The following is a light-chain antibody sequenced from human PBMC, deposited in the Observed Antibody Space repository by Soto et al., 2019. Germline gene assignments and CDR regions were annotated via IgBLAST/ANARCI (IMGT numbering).Light chain of an antibody. V-gene: IGKV1-5*03. CDR1: QSIRDL. J-gene: IGKJ1*01. Sequence: DIQMTQSPSTLSASIGDRVAITCRASQSIRDLLAWYQQKPGKAPKLLIYKAFSLESGVPSRFSGSTSGTEFTLTIWSLQPDDFASYYCQQYYSYPWTFGQGTKVEIK. CDR2: KAF. CDR3: QQYYSYPWT.